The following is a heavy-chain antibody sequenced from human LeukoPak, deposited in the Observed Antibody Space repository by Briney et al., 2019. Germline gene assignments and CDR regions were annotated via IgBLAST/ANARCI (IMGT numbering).Heavy chain of an antibody. CDR3: AREGWDYYDSSGYYFGAFDI. D-gene: IGHD3-22*01. Sequence: GGSLRLSCAASGFTFSSYAMHWVRQAPGKGLEWVAVISYDGSNKYYADSVKGRFTISRDNSKNTLYLQMNSLRAEDTAVYYCAREGWDYYDSSGYYFGAFDIWGQGTMVTVSS. V-gene: IGHV3-30-3*01. CDR1: GFTFSSYA. J-gene: IGHJ3*02. CDR2: ISYDGSNK.